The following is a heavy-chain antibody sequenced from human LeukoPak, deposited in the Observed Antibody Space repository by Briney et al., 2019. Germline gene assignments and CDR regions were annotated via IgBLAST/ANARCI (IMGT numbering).Heavy chain of an antibody. CDR1: GGSTTSGGYY. CDR3: ARDMSYYDSSGYYQSYNWFDP. Sequence: PSATLSPTCTVSGGSTTSGGYYWSWIRQHPGKGLEWPGYIYYSASTYYNPSLKGRVTISVDTSKNQFALKLSSVTAADTAVYYCARDMSYYDSSGYYQSYNWFDPWGQGTLVTVSS. CDR2: IYYSAST. J-gene: IGHJ5*02. D-gene: IGHD3-22*01. V-gene: IGHV4-31*03.